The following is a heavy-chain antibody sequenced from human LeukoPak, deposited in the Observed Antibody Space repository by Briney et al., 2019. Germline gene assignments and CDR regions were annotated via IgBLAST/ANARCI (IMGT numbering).Heavy chain of an antibody. Sequence: GASVKVSCKASGYTFTNYGMNWVRQAPGQGLEWMGWINTNTGNPTYAQGLTGRLVFSLDTSVSTAYLQITSLRAEDTALYYCARDKYQLPYEIDYWGQGTLVTVSS. V-gene: IGHV7-4-1*02. CDR2: INTNTGNP. CDR3: ARDKYQLPYEIDY. CDR1: GYTFTNYG. J-gene: IGHJ4*02. D-gene: IGHD2-2*01.